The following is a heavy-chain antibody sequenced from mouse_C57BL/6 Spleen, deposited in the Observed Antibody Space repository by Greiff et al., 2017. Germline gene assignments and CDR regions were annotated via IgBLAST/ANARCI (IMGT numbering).Heavy chain of an antibody. CDR3: ARRGYYGIYAMDY. J-gene: IGHJ4*01. CDR2: IYPSDSET. V-gene: IGHV1-61*01. D-gene: IGHD1-1*01. CDR1: GYTFTSYW. Sequence: VQLQQPGAELVRPGSSVKLSCKASGYTFTSYWMDWVKQRPGQGLEWIGNIYPSDSETHYNQKFKDKATLTVDKSSSTAYMQLSSLTSEDSAVYYGARRGYYGIYAMDYWGQGTSVTVSS.